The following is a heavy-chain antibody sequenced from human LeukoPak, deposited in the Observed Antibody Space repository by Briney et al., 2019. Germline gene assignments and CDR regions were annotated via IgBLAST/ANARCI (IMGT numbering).Heavy chain of an antibody. D-gene: IGHD3-3*01. CDR2: INHSGST. CDR3: ARSVYYDFWSGSLDY. V-gene: IGHV4-34*01. CDR1: GGSFSGYY. J-gene: IGHJ4*02. Sequence: PSETLSLTCAVYGGSFSGYYWSWIRQPPGKGLEWIGEINHSGSTNYNPSLKSRVTISVDTSKNQFSLRLSSVTAADTAVYYCARSVYYDFWSGSLDYWGQGTRVTVSS.